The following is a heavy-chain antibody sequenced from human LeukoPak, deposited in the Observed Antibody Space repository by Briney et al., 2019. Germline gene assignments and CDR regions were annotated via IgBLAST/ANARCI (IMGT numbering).Heavy chain of an antibody. J-gene: IGHJ6*02. CDR3: ARDYRFGNYGMDV. CDR2: INHSGST. CDR1: GGSFSGYY. D-gene: IGHD3-10*01. Sequence: SETLSLTCAVYGGSFSGYYWSWIRQPPGKGLEWIGEINHSGSTNYNPSLKSRVTISVDTSKNQFSLKPSSVTAADTAVYYCARDYRFGNYGMDVWGQGTTVTVSS. V-gene: IGHV4-34*01.